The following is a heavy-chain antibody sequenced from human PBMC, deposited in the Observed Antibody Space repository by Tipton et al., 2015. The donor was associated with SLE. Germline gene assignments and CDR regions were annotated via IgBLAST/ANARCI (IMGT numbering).Heavy chain of an antibody. CDR3: ARGGRLLEWLTY. D-gene: IGHD3-3*01. J-gene: IGHJ4*02. CDR1: GDSISSYY. Sequence: LRLSCAVSGDSISSYYWSWIRQPPGKGLEWIGYIYYSGSTNYNPSLKSRVTISVDTSKNLFSLKLSSVTAADTAVYYCARGGRLLEWLTYWGQGTLVTVSS. V-gene: IGHV4-59*12. CDR2: IYYSGST.